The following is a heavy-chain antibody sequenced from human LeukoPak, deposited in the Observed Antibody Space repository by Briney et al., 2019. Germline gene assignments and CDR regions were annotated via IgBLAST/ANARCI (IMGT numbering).Heavy chain of an antibody. J-gene: IGHJ4*02. V-gene: IGHV3-30*18. Sequence: GGSLRLSCAASGFTFSSYGMHWVRQAPGKGLEWVAVISYDGSNKDYADSVKGRVTISRDNSKNTLHLQMNSLRAEDTAVYYCAKTIVVVVASGIDYWGQGTLVTVSS. CDR2: ISYDGSNK. D-gene: IGHD2-15*01. CDR1: GFTFSSYG. CDR3: AKTIVVVVASGIDY.